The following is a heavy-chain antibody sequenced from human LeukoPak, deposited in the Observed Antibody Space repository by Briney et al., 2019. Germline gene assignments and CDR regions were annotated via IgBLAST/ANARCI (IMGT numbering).Heavy chain of an antibody. J-gene: IGHJ4*02. V-gene: IGHV1-8*01. CDR3: ARNVRGTGAFDY. CDR2: MNPNSDNA. D-gene: IGHD1-1*01. CDR1: GYTFTSYD. Sequence: ASVKVSCKASGYTFTSYDINWVRQAPGQGLEWMGWMNPNSDNAGYAQKFQGRVTMTRNPSISTAYMELSSLRSEDTAVYYCARNVRGTGAFDYWGQGTLVTVSS.